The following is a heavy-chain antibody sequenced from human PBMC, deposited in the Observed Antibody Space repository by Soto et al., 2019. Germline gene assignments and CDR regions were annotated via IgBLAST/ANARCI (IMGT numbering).Heavy chain of an antibody. CDR2: INPSGGST. Sequence: QVQLVQSGAEVKKPGASVKVSCKASGYTFTSYYMHWVRQAPGQGLEWMGIINPSGGSTSYAQKFQGRVTMTRDTSTRTVEMALSSLRSEDTAVSYCARRPCLPTSYYYYYGMDVWGQGTTVTVSS. CDR3: ARRPCLPTSYYYYYGMDV. J-gene: IGHJ6*02. CDR1: GYTFTSYY. V-gene: IGHV1-46*01.